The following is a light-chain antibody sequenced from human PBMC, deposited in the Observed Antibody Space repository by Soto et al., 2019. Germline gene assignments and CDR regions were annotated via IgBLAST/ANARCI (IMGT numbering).Light chain of an antibody. Sequence: DVQMNQSPCSLSASIGDKVTITCRASQNINTYLHWYKQRPGKVPELLIHGTSNLQSGVPSRFSGSGSGSDFTLIISNLQPEDVATYYCQQRYNGFTFGPGNKVDIK. J-gene: IGKJ3*01. CDR1: QNINTY. CDR2: GTS. V-gene: IGKV1-39*01. CDR3: QQRYNGFT.